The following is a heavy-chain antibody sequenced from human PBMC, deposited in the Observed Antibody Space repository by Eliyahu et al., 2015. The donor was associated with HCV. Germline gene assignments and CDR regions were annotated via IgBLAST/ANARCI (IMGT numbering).Heavy chain of an antibody. D-gene: IGHD6-19*01. V-gene: IGHV3-74*01. CDR2: INSDGSST. CDR3: AREGSGWYYFDY. J-gene: IGHJ4*02. CDR1: GFTFSSYW. Sequence: EVQLXESGGGLVQPGGSXRLSCAASGFTFSSYWXXWVRXAPGXGLVWVSRINSDGSSTXYADSVKGRFTISRDNAKNTLYLQMNSLRDEDTAVYYCAREGSGWYYFDYWGQGTLVTVSS.